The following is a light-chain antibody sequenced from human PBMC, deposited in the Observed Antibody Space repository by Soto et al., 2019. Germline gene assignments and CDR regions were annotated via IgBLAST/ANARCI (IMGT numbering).Light chain of an antibody. Sequence: QCVLTHPAAGSWTRGQRITIPCPEPGDGNGSFEYVAWHQQHPGRATKRIIFGVNDRPSGISDRFSGSKSGNTASLTIFGLQLEDEAFYYCSSYPTGSSLPWVFGTGTKVTLL. J-gene: IGLJ1*01. V-gene: IGLV2-14*01. CDR2: GVN. CDR3: SSYPTGSSLPWV. CDR1: GDGNGSFEY.